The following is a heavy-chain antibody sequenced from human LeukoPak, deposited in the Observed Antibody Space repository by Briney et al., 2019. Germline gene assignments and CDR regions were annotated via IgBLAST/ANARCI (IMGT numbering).Heavy chain of an antibody. Sequence: PGGSLRLSCVVSGLTVSSNYMSWVRQAPGKGLEWVSVIYSGGTTNYADSVKGRFIVYRDNSKNTLYLQMNSRRAKDTAVYYCASKLTTGYWGQGTLVTVSS. D-gene: IGHD4-17*01. CDR1: GLTVSSNY. J-gene: IGHJ4*02. CDR2: IYSGGTT. CDR3: ASKLTTGY. V-gene: IGHV3-66*01.